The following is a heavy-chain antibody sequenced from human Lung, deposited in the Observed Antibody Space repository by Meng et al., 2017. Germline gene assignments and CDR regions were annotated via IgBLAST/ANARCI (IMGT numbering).Heavy chain of an antibody. CDR2: IYYRGST. CDR3: VISSHN. Sequence: QLHLQESGPGLVKPSETLSLTCTTSGGSITSTSSYWGWVRQPPGKGREWIGSIYYRGSTDYNPSLKSRISMSVDMSKNQFSLKVNSVTAADTAIYYCVISSHNWGQGTLVTVSS. V-gene: IGHV4-39*07. CDR1: GGSITSTSSY. D-gene: IGHD3-3*02. J-gene: IGHJ4*02.